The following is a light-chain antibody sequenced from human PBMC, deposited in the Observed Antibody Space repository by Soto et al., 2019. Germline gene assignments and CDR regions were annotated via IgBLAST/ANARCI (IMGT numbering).Light chain of an antibody. Sequence: QSVLTQPPSVSAAPGQRVTISCTGSSSNIGAGYDVHWYQQLPGTAPKLLIYGNSNRPSGVPDRFSGSKSGTSASLAITGLQAEDEADYYCQSYDSSLSGPVFGTGTKVTVL. V-gene: IGLV1-40*01. CDR3: QSYDSSLSGPV. CDR2: GNS. CDR1: SSNIGAGYD. J-gene: IGLJ1*01.